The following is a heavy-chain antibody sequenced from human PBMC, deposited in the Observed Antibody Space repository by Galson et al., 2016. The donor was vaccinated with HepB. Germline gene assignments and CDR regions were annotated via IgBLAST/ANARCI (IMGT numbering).Heavy chain of an antibody. CDR1: GFTLSNSA. Sequence: SLRLSCAASGFTLSNSAMSWVRQAPGKGLEWVSAMSDSGGSTYYADSVKGRFTISRDNSKNTLYLQVNSLGAEDTAIYYCAVRYSSIWYFQHWGRGTLVSVSP. D-gene: IGHD6-13*01. J-gene: IGHJ1*01. V-gene: IGHV3-23*01. CDR3: AVRYSSIWYFQH. CDR2: MSDSGGST.